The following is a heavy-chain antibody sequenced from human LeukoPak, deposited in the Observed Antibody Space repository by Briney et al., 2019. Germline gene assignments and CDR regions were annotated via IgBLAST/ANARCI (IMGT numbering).Heavy chain of an antibody. J-gene: IGHJ4*02. CDR1: GFTFKDSW. Sequence: PGMSLRLSCAASGFTFKDSWMYWVRQGPGKGLEWVSRINGDGSDTDYVDSVKGRFTISRDNSKNTLYLQMNSLRAEDTAVYYCAKDVVGATPIYYFDYWGQGTLVTVSS. CDR2: INGDGSDT. V-gene: IGHV3-74*01. CDR3: AKDVVGATPIYYFDY. D-gene: IGHD1-26*01.